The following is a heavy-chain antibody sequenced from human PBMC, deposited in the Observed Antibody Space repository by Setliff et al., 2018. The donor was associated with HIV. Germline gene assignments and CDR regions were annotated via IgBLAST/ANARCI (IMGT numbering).Heavy chain of an antibody. CDR1: GYTFTGYF. J-gene: IGHJ3*02. CDR3: ARVSSFNKIIREAFDI. Sequence: ASVKVFCKASGYTFTGYFIHWVRQAPGQGLEWMGQINPNRGDTKSHHKFADRLIMSRGTSLTTVYMELTSLRSDDTAVYYCARVSSFNKIIREAFDIWGQGTLVTVSS. D-gene: IGHD3-10*01. CDR2: INPNRGDT. V-gene: IGHV1-2*06.